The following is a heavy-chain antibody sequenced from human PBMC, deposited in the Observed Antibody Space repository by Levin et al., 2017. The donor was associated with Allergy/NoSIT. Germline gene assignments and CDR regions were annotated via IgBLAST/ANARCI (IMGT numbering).Heavy chain of an antibody. V-gene: IGHV4-59*01. J-gene: IGHJ5*02. CDR3: ARDQGSSGWYGWIDR. CDR1: GDSISSYH. CDR2: LYDSGST. D-gene: IGHD6-19*01. Sequence: SETLSLTCTVSGDSISSYHWNWLRQPPGKELEWIGCLYDSGSTKYNPSLKSRVTISVDATKNQFSLKLSSVTAADTAVYYCARDQGSSGWYGWIDRWGQVTLVPVSS.